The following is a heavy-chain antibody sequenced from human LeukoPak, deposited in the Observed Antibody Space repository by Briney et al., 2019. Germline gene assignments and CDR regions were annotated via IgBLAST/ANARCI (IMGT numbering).Heavy chain of an antibody. V-gene: IGHV4-39*07. Sequence: SSETLSLTCTVSGGSIRDTTYYWGWIRQPPGKGLEWIGSIYYSGNTYYNPSLMSRVTISVDTSKNQFSLNLSSVTAADTAVYYCARPTTEYYYDSSGYYHDAFDIWGQGTMVTVSS. CDR3: ARPTTEYYYDSSGYYHDAFDI. CDR2: IYYSGNT. D-gene: IGHD3-22*01. J-gene: IGHJ3*02. CDR1: GGSIRDTTYY.